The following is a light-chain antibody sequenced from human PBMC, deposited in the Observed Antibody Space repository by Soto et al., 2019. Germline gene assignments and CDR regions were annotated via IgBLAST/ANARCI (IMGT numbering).Light chain of an antibody. CDR3: QQYNNWPPT. V-gene: IGKV3D-15*01. CDR2: GAS. Sequence: IVLTQSPGTLSLFPGERATLSCRASQSVSGNLAWYQQKPGQAPRLLIYGASTRATGIPARFSGSGSGTEFTLTISSLQSEDFAVYYCQQYNNWPPTFGQGTKVEIK. CDR1: QSVSGN. J-gene: IGKJ1*01.